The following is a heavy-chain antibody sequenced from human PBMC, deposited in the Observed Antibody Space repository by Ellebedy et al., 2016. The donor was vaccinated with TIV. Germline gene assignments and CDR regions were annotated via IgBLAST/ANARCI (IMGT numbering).Heavy chain of an antibody. Sequence: GESLKISXAASGFTFSSYGMHWVRQAPGKGLEWVAVISYDGSNKYYADSVKGRFTISRDNSKNTLYLQMNSLRAEDTAVYYCARWSYSGYDLGGFDYWGQGTLVTVSS. D-gene: IGHD5-12*01. CDR1: GFTFSSYG. V-gene: IGHV3-30*03. J-gene: IGHJ4*02. CDR3: ARWSYSGYDLGGFDY. CDR2: ISYDGSNK.